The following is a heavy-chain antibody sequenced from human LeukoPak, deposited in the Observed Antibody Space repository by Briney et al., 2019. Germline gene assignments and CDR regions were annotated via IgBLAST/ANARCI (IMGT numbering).Heavy chain of an antibody. J-gene: IGHJ4*02. CDR3: ARERDGYNHGVFDY. V-gene: IGHV1-69*15. CDR2: IIPIFGTA. CDR1: GGTFSSYA. D-gene: IGHD5-24*01. Sequence: ASVKVSCKASGGTFSSYAISWVRQAPGQGLEWMGRIIPIFGTANYAQKFQGRVTITADESTSTAYMELSSLRSGDTAVYYCARERDGYNHGVFDYWGQGTLVTVSS.